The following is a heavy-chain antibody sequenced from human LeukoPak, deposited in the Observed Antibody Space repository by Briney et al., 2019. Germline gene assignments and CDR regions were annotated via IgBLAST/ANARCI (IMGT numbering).Heavy chain of an antibody. CDR1: GFTFSSYS. J-gene: IGHJ1*01. V-gene: IGHV3-21*01. Sequence: GGSLRLSFAAAGFTFSSYSMNWVRQTPGKGLEWVSAISDSSNHIFYADSVKGRFTISRDNAKNSLYLQMNSLRAEDTAIYYCATYSRLNAREFQCWGQGTVVTVSS. CDR3: ATYSRLNAREFQC. D-gene: IGHD3-10*02. CDR2: ISDSSNHI.